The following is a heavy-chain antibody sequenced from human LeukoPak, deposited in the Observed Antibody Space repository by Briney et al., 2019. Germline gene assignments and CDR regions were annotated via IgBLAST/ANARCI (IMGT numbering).Heavy chain of an antibody. CDR2: INPNSGGT. V-gene: IGHV1-2*02. CDR1: GYTFTGYY. Sequence: ASVTVSCKASGYTFTGYYMHWVRQAPGQGLEWMGWINPNSGGTNYAQKFQGRVTMTRDTSISTAYMELSRLRSDDTAVYYCARGQQWLVPLDAFDIWGQGTMVTVSS. D-gene: IGHD6-19*01. CDR3: ARGQQWLVPLDAFDI. J-gene: IGHJ3*02.